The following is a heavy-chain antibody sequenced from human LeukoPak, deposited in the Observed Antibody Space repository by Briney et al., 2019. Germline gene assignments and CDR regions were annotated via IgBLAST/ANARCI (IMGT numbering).Heavy chain of an antibody. V-gene: IGHV3-23*01. Sequence: PGGSLRLSCAAPGFTFNNYAMTWVRQAPGKGLEWVSAISGGGTSTYYADSVKGRFTISRDNSKNTLYLQMNSLRVEDTALYYCAKDQAMLLVVTPFDYWGQGTLVTVSS. J-gene: IGHJ4*02. D-gene: IGHD3-22*01. CDR1: GFTFNNYA. CDR2: ISGGGTST. CDR3: AKDQAMLLVVTPFDY.